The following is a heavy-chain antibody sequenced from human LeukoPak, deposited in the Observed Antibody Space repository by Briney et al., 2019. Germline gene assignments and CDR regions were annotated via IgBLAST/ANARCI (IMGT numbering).Heavy chain of an antibody. J-gene: IGHJ4*02. CDR3: ARGSAYYDILTGYYNFDY. CDR2: IYHSGST. V-gene: IGHV4-4*02. Sequence: GSLRLSCAVSGFTFSSYWMSWVRQHPGKGLEWIGYIYHSGSTYYNPSLKSRVTTSVDRSKNQFSLKLSSVTAADTAVYYCARGSAYYDILTGYYNFDYWGQGTLVTVSS. CDR1: GFTFSSYW. D-gene: IGHD3-9*01.